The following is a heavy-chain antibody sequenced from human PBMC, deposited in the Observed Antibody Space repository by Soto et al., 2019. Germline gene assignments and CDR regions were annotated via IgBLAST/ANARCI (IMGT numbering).Heavy chain of an antibody. CDR2: ISDSGGTS. Sequence: EVQLVDSGGGLVQPGGSLRLSCAASGFIFSNYVMSWVRQAPGKGLEWVSSISDSGGTSYYADSVKGRFTISRDNSKNTLYLQMNSLGVEDMAIYYCAKRPRSLLTFDYWGQGTLVTVSS. CDR1: GFIFSNYV. D-gene: IGHD1-26*01. J-gene: IGHJ4*02. V-gene: IGHV3-23*04. CDR3: AKRPRSLLTFDY.